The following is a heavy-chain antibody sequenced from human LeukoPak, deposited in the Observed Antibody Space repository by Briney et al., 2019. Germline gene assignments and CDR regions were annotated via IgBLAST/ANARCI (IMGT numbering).Heavy chain of an antibody. Sequence: GGSLRLSCAASGFTFSSYAMSWVRQAPGKGLEWVSAISGSSGGTLYADSVKGRFTISRDNSKDTLYLQMNSLRADDTALYYCAKDRGKCSGGSCYPSPDYWGQGTLVTVSS. CDR1: GFTFSSYA. V-gene: IGHV3-23*01. J-gene: IGHJ4*02. CDR3: AKDRGKCSGGSCYPSPDY. CDR2: ISGSSGGT. D-gene: IGHD2-15*01.